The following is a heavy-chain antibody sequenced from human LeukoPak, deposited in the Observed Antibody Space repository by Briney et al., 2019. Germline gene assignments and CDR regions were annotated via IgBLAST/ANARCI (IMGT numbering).Heavy chain of an antibody. CDR3: ARGTWIQLWLIDY. Sequence: PGGSLRLSCAASGFTFSSYSTNWVRQAPGKGLEWVSSISSSSSYIYYADSVKGRFTISRDNAKNSLYLQMNSLRAEDTAVYYCARGTWIQLWLIDYWGQGTLATVSS. D-gene: IGHD5-18*01. V-gene: IGHV3-21*01. CDR2: ISSSSSYI. J-gene: IGHJ4*02. CDR1: GFTFSSYS.